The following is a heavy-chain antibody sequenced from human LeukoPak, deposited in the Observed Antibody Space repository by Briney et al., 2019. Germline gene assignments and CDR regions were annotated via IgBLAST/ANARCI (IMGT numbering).Heavy chain of an antibody. D-gene: IGHD5-12*01. J-gene: IGHJ4*02. Sequence: SETLSLTCTVSGGSIDSYYWTWIRQTPGRGLEWIGYIYHSGSTSYNPSLKSRVIISVDTSKNQFSLKLTSVTAADTAVYYCAREYSGFDYWAQGTLVTVSS. V-gene: IGHV4-59*01. CDR2: IYHSGST. CDR3: AREYSGFDY. CDR1: GGSIDSYY.